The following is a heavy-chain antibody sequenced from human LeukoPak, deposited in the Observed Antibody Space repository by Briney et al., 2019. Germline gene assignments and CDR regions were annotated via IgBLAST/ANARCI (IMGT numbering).Heavy chain of an antibody. Sequence: PGGSLRLSCAASGFTFSSYSMNWVRQAPGRGLEWVSSISSSSSDIYYADSVKGRFTISRANAKNSLYLQMNSLRAEDTAVYYCARDRGYSSSLDYWGQGTLVTVSS. D-gene: IGHD6-13*01. CDR1: GFTFSSYS. J-gene: IGHJ4*02. CDR2: ISSSSSDI. CDR3: ARDRGYSSSLDY. V-gene: IGHV3-21*01.